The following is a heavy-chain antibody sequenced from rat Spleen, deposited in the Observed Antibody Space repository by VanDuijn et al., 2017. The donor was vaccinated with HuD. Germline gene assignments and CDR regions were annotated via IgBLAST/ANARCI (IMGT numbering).Heavy chain of an antibody. CDR1: GFTFSDNY. Sequence: EVQLVESDGGLVQPGRSLKLSCAASGFTFSDNYMAWVRQAPTKGLEWVASISYDGGGTYYRDSVKGRFTISRDNAKSSLYLQMDSLRSEDTATYYCTRGFTVAVFWGQGVMVTVSA. J-gene: IGHJ2*01. V-gene: IGHV5-20*01. D-gene: IGHD1-2*01. CDR3: TRGFTVAVF. CDR2: ISYDGGGT.